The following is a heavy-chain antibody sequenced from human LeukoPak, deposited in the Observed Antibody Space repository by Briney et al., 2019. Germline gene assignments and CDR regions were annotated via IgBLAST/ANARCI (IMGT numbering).Heavy chain of an antibody. CDR3: ARRQAGALEQSAFDM. CDR1: GDSLSSSRYY. D-gene: IGHD3-3*01. J-gene: IGHJ3*02. V-gene: IGHV4-39*01. CDR2: MYYSGIT. Sequence: SETLSLTCTVSGDSLSSSRYYWGWISQPPGKGLEWIGSMYYSGITYYRPSLKSRVTISVDTSKNQFSLRLSSVTAADTALYYCARRQAGALEQSAFDMWGQGTMVTVSS.